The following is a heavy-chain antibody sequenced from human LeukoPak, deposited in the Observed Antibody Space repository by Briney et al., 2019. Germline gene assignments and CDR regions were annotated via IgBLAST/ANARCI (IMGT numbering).Heavy chain of an antibody. CDR1: GHTFTFYY. J-gene: IGHJ4*02. CDR2: ITLNSGDT. CDR3: AREGELGLND. D-gene: IGHD7-27*01. Sequence: ASVKVSCKASGHTFTFYYIHWVRQAPGQGLEWMGWITLNSGDTKYAQKFQGRVTMTSDTSITTAYMELSRLKFGDTAMYYCAREGELGLNDWGQGTLVTVAS. V-gene: IGHV1-2*02.